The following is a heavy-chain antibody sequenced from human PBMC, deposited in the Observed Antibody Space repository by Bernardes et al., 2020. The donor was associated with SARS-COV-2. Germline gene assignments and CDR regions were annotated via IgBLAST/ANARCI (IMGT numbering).Heavy chain of an antibody. V-gene: IGHV3-23*01. CDR3: AKDCRSRVKLIFGVVIPSARGGGMDV. Sequence: GGSLRLSCAASGFTFSSYAMSWVRQAPGKGLEWVSAISGSGGSTYYADSVKGRFTISRDNSKNTLYLQMNSLRAEDTAVYYCAKDCRSRVKLIFGVVIPSARGGGMDVWGQGTTVTVSS. D-gene: IGHD3-3*01. J-gene: IGHJ6*02. CDR2: ISGSGGST. CDR1: GFTFSSYA.